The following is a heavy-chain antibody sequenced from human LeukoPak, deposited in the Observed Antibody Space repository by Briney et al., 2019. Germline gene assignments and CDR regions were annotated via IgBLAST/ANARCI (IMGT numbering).Heavy chain of an antibody. Sequence: PGGSLRLSCAASGXTFSNYAMSWVRQAPGKGLEWVSAIDSTGSSRYYADSVKGRFTFSRDNSKNTLSLQMNSLRVEDTAVYYCAIPPTGTIAASGTGAHWGQGTLVTVSS. D-gene: IGHD6-13*01. V-gene: IGHV3-23*01. CDR2: IDSTGSSR. J-gene: IGHJ4*02. CDR1: GXTFSNYA. CDR3: AIPPTGTIAASGTGAH.